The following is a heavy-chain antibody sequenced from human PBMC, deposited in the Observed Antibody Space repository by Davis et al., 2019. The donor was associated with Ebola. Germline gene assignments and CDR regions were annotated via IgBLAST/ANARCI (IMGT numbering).Heavy chain of an antibody. D-gene: IGHD6-19*01. CDR2: IYYSGST. V-gene: IGHV4-59*01. Sequence: PSETLSLTCTVSGGSISSYYWSWIRQPPGKGLEWIGYIYYSGSTNYNPSLKSRVTISVDTSKNQFSLKLSSVTAADTAVYYCAREGGRSGWYYFDYWGQGTLVTVSS. CDR3: AREGGRSGWYYFDY. CDR1: GGSISSYY. J-gene: IGHJ4*02.